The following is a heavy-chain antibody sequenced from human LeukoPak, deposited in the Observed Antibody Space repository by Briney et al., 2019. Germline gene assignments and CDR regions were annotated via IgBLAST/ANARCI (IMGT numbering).Heavy chain of an antibody. V-gene: IGHV3-30-3*01. CDR2: ISYDGSNK. Sequence: GRSLRLSCAASGFTFSSYAMHWVRQAPGKGLEWVAVISYDGSNKYYADSVKGRFTISRDNSKNTLYLQMNSLRAEDTAVYHCARDGRYCSSTTCYIDYYYGMDVWGQGTTVTVSS. D-gene: IGHD2-2*02. J-gene: IGHJ6*02. CDR1: GFTFSSYA. CDR3: ARDGRYCSSTTCYIDYYYGMDV.